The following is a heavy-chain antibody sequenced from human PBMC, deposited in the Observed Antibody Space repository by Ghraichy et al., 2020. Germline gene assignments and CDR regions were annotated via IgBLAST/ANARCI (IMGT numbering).Heavy chain of an antibody. D-gene: IGHD2-2*01. Sequence: GESLNISCAASGFTFSSYSMNWVRQAPGKGLEWVSYISSSSSTIYYADSVKGRFTISRDNAKNSLYLQMNSLRDEDTAVYYCARAGYCSSTSCYVTRSYGMDVWGQGTTVTVSS. V-gene: IGHV3-48*02. J-gene: IGHJ6*02. CDR1: GFTFSSYS. CDR2: ISSSSSTI. CDR3: ARAGYCSSTSCYVTRSYGMDV.